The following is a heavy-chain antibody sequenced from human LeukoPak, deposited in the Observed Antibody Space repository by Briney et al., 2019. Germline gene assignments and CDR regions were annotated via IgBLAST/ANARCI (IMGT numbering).Heavy chain of an antibody. D-gene: IGHD2-15*01. CDR1: GDSVSSNSAA. CDR2: TYYRSKWHN. J-gene: IGHJ4*02. V-gene: IGHV6-1*01. Sequence: SQTLSLTCAISGDSVSSNSAAWNWVRQSPSRGLEWLGRTYYRSKWHNDFAVFVKSGITINPDTSKNQFSLQLNSVTPEDTAVYYYARGYSGMFDYWGQGTLVTVSS. CDR3: ARGYSGMFDY.